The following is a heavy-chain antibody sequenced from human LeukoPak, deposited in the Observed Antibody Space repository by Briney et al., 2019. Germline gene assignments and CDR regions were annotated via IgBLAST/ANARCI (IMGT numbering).Heavy chain of an antibody. Sequence: PGGSLRLSCAASGFTFRTYCMSWIRQAPGKEPEWVSDRNKNGSGEYYPQSVRGRFTISRDNAQNSVFPQMTNLRADESAVDYVVRWKMELQRNAFDFWGQGTVVTVSS. CDR1: GFTFRTYC. CDR2: RNKNGSGE. V-gene: IGHV3-7*01. D-gene: IGHD1-26*01. CDR3: VRWKMELQRNAFDF. J-gene: IGHJ3*01.